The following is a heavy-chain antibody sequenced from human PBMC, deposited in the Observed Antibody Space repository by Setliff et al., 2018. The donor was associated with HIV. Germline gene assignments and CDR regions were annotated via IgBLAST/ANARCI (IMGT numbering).Heavy chain of an antibody. Sequence: SETLSLTCTVSGGSISSYYWSWIRQPPGKGLEWIGRFYTSGSTNYNPSLKSRVTMSVDTSKNQFSLKVNSVTAADTAVYYCVRVPDYWGPGTLVTVSS. CDR2: FYTSGST. CDR1: GGSISSYY. V-gene: IGHV4-4*07. J-gene: IGHJ4*02. CDR3: VRVPDY.